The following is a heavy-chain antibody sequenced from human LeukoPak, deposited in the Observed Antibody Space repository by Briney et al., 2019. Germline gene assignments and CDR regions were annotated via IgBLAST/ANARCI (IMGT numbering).Heavy chain of an antibody. J-gene: IGHJ5*02. CDR1: GGSLSSHY. V-gene: IGHV4-59*11. CDR2: IHYSGST. CDR3: ARAGYDILTGYYSGWFDP. Sequence: SETLSLTCTVSGGSLSSHYWSWIRQPPGKGLEWTGYIHYSGSTNYNPSLKSRVTISVDTSKNQFSLKLSSVTAADTAVYYCARAGYDILTGYYSGWFDPWGQGTLVTVSS. D-gene: IGHD3-9*01.